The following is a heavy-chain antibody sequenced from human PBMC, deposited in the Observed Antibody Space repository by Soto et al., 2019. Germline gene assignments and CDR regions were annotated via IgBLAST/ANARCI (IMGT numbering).Heavy chain of an antibody. CDR1: LFTFRSYT. CDR2: ITASGDYT. D-gene: IGHD3-10*01. J-gene: IGHJ4*02. Sequence: EVQLLESGGGLVQPEGSLRLSCAASLFTFRSYTMSWARQAPGKGPEWVSAITASGDYTVYADSVKGRFTISRDNSKNTLFLEMSSLRAEDTGVYFCAGRGGSGSYYWGQGTLVTVSS. V-gene: IGHV3-23*01. CDR3: AGRGGSGSYY.